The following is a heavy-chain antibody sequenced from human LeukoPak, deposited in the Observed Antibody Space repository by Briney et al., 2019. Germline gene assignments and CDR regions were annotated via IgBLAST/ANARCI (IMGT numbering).Heavy chain of an antibody. Sequence: SETLSLTCTVSGGSISSGDYYWSWIRQPPGKGLEWIGYIYYSGSTYYNPSLKSRVTISVDTSKNQFSLKLSSVTAADTAVYYCARDRTLIAARPFDYWGQGTLVTVSS. J-gene: IGHJ4*02. CDR1: GGSISSGDYY. CDR2: IYYSGST. V-gene: IGHV4-30-4*08. D-gene: IGHD6-6*01. CDR3: ARDRTLIAARPFDY.